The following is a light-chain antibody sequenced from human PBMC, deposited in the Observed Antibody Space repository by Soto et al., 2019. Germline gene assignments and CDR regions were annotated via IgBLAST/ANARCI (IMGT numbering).Light chain of an antibody. CDR2: KAS. CDR1: QSISSL. J-gene: IGKJ5*01. CDR3: QQYHSYPRT. V-gene: IGKV1-5*03. Sequence: DIQMTQSPSTLSASVGDRVTITCRASQSISSLLAWYQQKPGRAPTLRIYKASTLESGVPSRFSGSGSGTEFTLTISSLQPDDFATYYCQQYHSYPRTFGQGTRLEIK.